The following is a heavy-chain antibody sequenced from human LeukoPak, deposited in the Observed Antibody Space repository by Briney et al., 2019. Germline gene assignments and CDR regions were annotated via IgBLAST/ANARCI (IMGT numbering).Heavy chain of an antibody. D-gene: IGHD1-14*01. CDR2: MYSGGST. Sequence: PGGSLRLSCAVSGFTVSSNYMSWVRQAPGKGLEWVSVMYSGGSTYYADSVKGRLTISRDNSKNTLYLQMNSLRAEDTAVYYCAREVSYAFNFWGQGTMVTVSS. V-gene: IGHV3-53*01. CDR3: AREVSYAFNF. J-gene: IGHJ3*01. CDR1: GFTVSSNY.